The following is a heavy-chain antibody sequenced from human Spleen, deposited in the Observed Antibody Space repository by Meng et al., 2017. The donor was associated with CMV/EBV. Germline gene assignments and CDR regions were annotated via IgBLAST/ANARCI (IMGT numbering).Heavy chain of an antibody. V-gene: IGHV4-34*01. Sequence: QGPPHQLRPGLVQPSATLPLHCAVSGCSISRYYWSWIRQPPGKGLEWIGEINHSGSTNYNPSLKSRVTISVDTSKNQFSLKLSSVTAADTAVYYCARVGGSGSYYNVDYWGQGTLVTVSS. J-gene: IGHJ4*02. CDR1: GCSISRYY. CDR2: INHSGST. CDR3: ARVGGSGSYYNVDY. D-gene: IGHD3-10*01.